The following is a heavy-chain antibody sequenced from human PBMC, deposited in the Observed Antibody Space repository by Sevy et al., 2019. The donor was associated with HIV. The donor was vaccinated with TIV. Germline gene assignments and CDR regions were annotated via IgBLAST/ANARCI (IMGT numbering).Heavy chain of an antibody. CDR1: EFTFSSYS. CDR3: ARGTHDYGDYDRDAFDI. J-gene: IGHJ3*02. V-gene: IGHV3-21*01. Sequence: GGSLRLSCATSEFTFSSYSMNWVRQAPGNGLEWVSSISGGGTNIYYAHSVKGRFTISRDNAKNSLSSQMNSLRAEDTAVYYCARGTHDYGDYDRDAFDIWGQGTMVTVSS. D-gene: IGHD4-17*01. CDR2: ISGGGTNI.